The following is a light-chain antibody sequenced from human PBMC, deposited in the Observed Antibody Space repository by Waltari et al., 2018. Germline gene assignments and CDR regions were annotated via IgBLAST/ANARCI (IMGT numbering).Light chain of an antibody. V-gene: IGLV3-19*01. J-gene: IGLJ2*01. CDR2: RKN. CDR1: SLRKYH. CDR3: NSRDSYGNYVV. Sequence: SSELTQDPAVSVALGQTVRITCQGESLRKYHANWYQQKPGQAPLLLVYRKNTRPSGISDRFSGFISGNTASLTISGAQAEDEADYYCNSRDSYGNYVVFGGGTKLTVL.